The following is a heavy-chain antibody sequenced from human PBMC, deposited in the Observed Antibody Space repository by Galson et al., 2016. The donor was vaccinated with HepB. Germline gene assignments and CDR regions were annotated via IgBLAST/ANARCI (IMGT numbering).Heavy chain of an antibody. CDR3: AREIAVDNKVAGTDS. CDR1: GFAFGDFA. CDR2: TPYDGNIK. J-gene: IGHJ5*01. D-gene: IGHD6-19*01. Sequence: SLRLSCAASGFAFGDFAIHWVRQAPGKGLAWVAVTPYDGNIKYYADSVKGRFTISRDNSRNMVFLQMNSLRPEDSAAYYCAREIAVDNKVAGTDSWGQGTLVTVSS. V-gene: IGHV3-30*04.